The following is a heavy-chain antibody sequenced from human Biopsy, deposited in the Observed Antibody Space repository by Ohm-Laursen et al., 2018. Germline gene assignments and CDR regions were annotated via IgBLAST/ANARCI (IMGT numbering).Heavy chain of an antibody. V-gene: IGHV3-11*06. D-gene: IGHD3-10*01. CDR3: ARWYGDLFYYYNGMGV. CDR2: ITSRTSST. Sequence: LSLTCTVSGGSISNNNYYWGWIRQAPGKGLEWVSSITSRTSSTYYADSVKGRVTISRDNANNSVSLQMNNLRVDDTAVYYCARWYGDLFYYYNGMGVWGQGTTVTVSS. CDR1: GGSISNNN. J-gene: IGHJ6*02.